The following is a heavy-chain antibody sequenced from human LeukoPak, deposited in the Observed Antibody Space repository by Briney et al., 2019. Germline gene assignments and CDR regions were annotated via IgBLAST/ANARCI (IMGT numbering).Heavy chain of an antibody. Sequence: GRSLRLSCAASGFTFSSYGMHWVRQAPGKGLEWVAFIRYDGSNKYYADSVKGRFTISRDNAKNSLYLQMNSLRAEDTAVYYCARWGDSSGYYSDAFDIWGQGTMVTVSS. V-gene: IGHV3-33*01. CDR2: IRYDGSNK. D-gene: IGHD3-22*01. J-gene: IGHJ3*02. CDR3: ARWGDSSGYYSDAFDI. CDR1: GFTFSSYG.